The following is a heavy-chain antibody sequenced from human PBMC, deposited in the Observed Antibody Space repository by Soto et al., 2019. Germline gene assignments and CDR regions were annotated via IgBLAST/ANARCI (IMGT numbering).Heavy chain of an antibody. D-gene: IGHD3-22*01. J-gene: IGHJ1*01. CDR3: AKGLRKYYYDSSGYYYD. CDR2: ISGSGGST. Sequence: VQLLESGGGLVQPGGSLRLSCAASGFTFSSYAMSWVRQAPGKGLEWVSAISGSGGSTYYADSVKGRFTISRDNSKNTLYLQMNSLRAEDTAVYYCAKGLRKYYYDSSGYYYDWGQGTLVTVSS. CDR1: GFTFSSYA. V-gene: IGHV3-23*01.